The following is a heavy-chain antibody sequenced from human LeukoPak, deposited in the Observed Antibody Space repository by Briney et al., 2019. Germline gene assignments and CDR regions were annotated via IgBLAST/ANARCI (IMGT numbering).Heavy chain of an antibody. Sequence: SETLSLTCTVSGGSISSSSYYWGWIRQPPGKGLEWIGSIYYSGSTYYNPSLKSRVTISVDTSKNQFSLKLSSVTAADTAVYYCARQGIAAGGALSYFDYWGQGTLVTVSS. CDR1: GGSISSSSYY. CDR3: ARQGIAAGGALSYFDY. CDR2: IYYSGST. V-gene: IGHV4-39*01. J-gene: IGHJ4*02. D-gene: IGHD6-25*01.